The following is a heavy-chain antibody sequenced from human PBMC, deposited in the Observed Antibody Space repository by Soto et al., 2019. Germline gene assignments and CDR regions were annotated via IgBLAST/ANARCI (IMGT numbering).Heavy chain of an antibody. CDR2: ISSSSSYI. V-gene: IGHV3-21*01. J-gene: IGHJ3*02. CDR3: ASFYGDYRRDAFDI. D-gene: IGHD4-17*01. CDR1: GFTFSSYS. Sequence: GGSLRLSCAAPGFTFSSYSMNWVRQAPGKGLEWVSSISSSSSYIYYADSVKGRFTISRDNAKNSLYLQMNSLRAEDTAVYYCASFYGDYRRDAFDIWGQGTMVTVSS.